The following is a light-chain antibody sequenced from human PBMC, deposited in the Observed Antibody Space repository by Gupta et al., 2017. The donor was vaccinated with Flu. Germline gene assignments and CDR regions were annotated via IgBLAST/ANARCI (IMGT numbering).Light chain of an antibody. CDR1: NIESKS. J-gene: IGLJ2*01. CDR2: DDD. V-gene: IGLV3-21*03. Sequence: SYVLTQPPSVSVAPGKTARIAWAGDNIESKSVHWYQQKPGQAPVLVVYDDDDRPSGIPERFPGSNSGDTATLTVTRVEAGDEADYSCQVWDIITDLVVFGGGTKLTVL. CDR3: QVWDIITDLVV.